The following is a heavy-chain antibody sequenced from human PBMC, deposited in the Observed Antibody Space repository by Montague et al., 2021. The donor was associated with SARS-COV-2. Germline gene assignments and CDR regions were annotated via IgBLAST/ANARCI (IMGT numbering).Heavy chain of an antibody. J-gene: IGHJ4*02. CDR1: GGSISSSSYY. V-gene: IGHV4-39*01. D-gene: IGHD6-19*01. Sequence: SETLSLTCTVSGGSISSSSYYWGWIRQPPGKGLEWIGSINYSGSTYYNPSLKSRVTISVDTSKNQFSLKLSSVTAADTAVYYCARSWGQWLLWGYYFDNWGQGTLVTVSS. CDR3: ARSWGQWLLWGYYFDN. CDR2: INYSGST.